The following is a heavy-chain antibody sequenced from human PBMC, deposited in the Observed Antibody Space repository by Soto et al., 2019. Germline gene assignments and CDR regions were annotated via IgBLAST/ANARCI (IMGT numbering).Heavy chain of an antibody. CDR1: GGSFSGYY. CDR2: INHSGST. V-gene: IGHV4-34*01. J-gene: IGHJ6*02. Sequence: SETLSLTCAVYGGSFSGYYWSWIRQPPGKGLEWIGEINHSGSTNYNPSLKSRVTISVDTSKNQFSLKLSSVTAADTAVYYCARDNSRYFQRPMAVYGMDVWGQGTTVNVSS. D-gene: IGHD3-9*01. CDR3: ARDNSRYFQRPMAVYGMDV.